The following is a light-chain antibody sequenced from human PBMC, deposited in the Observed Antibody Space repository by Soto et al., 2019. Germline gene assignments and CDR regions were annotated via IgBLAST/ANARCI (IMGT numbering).Light chain of an antibody. Sequence: QSALTQPASVSGSPGQSITISCTGTDSDIGVYNYVSWYQQYPGKAPKLMIYDVTNRPSGVSNRFSGSKSGNMASLTISGLQAEDEAYYYCSSYANSNVVLGGGTKLTV. CDR3: SSYANSNVV. V-gene: IGLV2-14*03. CDR1: DSDIGVYNY. J-gene: IGLJ2*01. CDR2: DVT.